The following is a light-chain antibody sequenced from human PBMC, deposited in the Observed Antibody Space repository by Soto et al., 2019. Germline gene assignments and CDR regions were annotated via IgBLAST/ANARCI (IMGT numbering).Light chain of an antibody. CDR1: QSVSSN. CDR3: QQYGSSPRT. V-gene: IGKV3-15*01. CDR2: GAS. J-gene: IGKJ1*01. Sequence: EIVMTQSPATLSVSPLEMATLSCMASQSVSSNLAWYQQKPGQSPRLLIYGASTRATGIPARFSGSGSGTDFTLTISRLEPEDFAVYYCQQYGSSPRTFGQGTKVDIK.